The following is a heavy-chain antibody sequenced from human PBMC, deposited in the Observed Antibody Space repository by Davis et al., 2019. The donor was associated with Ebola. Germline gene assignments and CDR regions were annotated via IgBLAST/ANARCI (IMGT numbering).Heavy chain of an antibody. Sequence: PGGSLRLSCAASGFTFSSYAMTWVRQAPGKGLEWVSGISSSGTTTYYVDSVKGRFTISRDNSKNTLYLQMNSLRAEDTAVYYCARASIAARPGYYYGMDVWGQGTTVTVSS. J-gene: IGHJ6*02. CDR2: ISSSGTTT. CDR3: ARASIAARPGYYYGMDV. CDR1: GFTFSSYA. V-gene: IGHV3-23*01. D-gene: IGHD6-6*01.